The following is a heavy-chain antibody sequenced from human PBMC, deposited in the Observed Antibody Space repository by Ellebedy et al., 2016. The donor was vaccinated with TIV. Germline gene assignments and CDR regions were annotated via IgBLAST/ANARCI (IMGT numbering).Heavy chain of an antibody. CDR2: INPNSGGT. CDR3: ARGRRGAAAGTRDAFDI. Sequence: AASVKVSCKASGYTFTGYYMHWVRQAPGQGLEWMGWINPNSGGTNYAQKFQGRVTMTRDTSISTAYMELSRLRSDDTAVYYCARGRRGAAAGTRDAFDIWGQGTMVTVSS. CDR1: GYTFTGYY. J-gene: IGHJ3*02. D-gene: IGHD6-13*01. V-gene: IGHV1-2*02.